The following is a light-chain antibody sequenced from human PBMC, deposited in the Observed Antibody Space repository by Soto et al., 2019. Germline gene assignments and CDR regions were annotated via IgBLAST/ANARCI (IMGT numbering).Light chain of an antibody. J-gene: IGKJ4*01. V-gene: IGKV1-5*03. CDR3: QQYDTYPLT. Sequence: DIQLTQSPSTLSASVGDRVTITCRASQSLSDWLAWYQQIPGTAPKLLIYRASSLEDEVPSRFSGSRSGTEFTLTISSLQPDDFATYYCQQYDTYPLTFGGGTKVEIK. CDR1: QSLSDW. CDR2: RAS.